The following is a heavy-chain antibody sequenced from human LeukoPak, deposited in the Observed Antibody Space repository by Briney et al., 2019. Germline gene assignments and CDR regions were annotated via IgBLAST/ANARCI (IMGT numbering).Heavy chain of an antibody. V-gene: IGHV4-38-2*01. D-gene: IGHD6-6*01. CDR2: IYHSRNT. CDR1: DFSISNPYY. CDR3: ARVEWGSVAALDDWYFDL. Sequence: SETLSLTCAVSDFSISNPYYWGWVRQPPGKGLEWIGNIYHSRNTYYNPSLKSRVTISVATSKNQFSLRLNSVTAADTAVYYCARVEWGSVAALDDWYFDLWGRGTLVAVSS. J-gene: IGHJ2*01.